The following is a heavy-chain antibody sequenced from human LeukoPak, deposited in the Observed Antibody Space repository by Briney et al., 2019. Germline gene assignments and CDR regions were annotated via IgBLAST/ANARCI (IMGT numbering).Heavy chain of an antibody. CDR3: AAQGGSGDLRY. D-gene: IGHD4-17*01. V-gene: IGHV3-15*01. Sequence: KPGGSLRLSCAASGFTFSHAWMSWVRQAPGKGLEWVGRIKRIIDGGTTDYAAPVKGRFTVSRDDSINTLYLQMSSLKSEDTAVYYCAAQGGSGDLRYWGQGTLVTVSS. CDR2: IKRIIDGGTT. CDR1: GFTFSHAW. J-gene: IGHJ4*02.